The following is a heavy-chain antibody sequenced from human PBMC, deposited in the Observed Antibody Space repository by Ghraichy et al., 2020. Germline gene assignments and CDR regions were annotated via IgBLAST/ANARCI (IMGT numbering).Heavy chain of an antibody. Sequence: GGSLRLSCAASGFTFSSYSMNWVRQAPGKGLEWVSSISSSSSYIYYADSVKGRFTISRDNAKNSLYLQMNSLRAEDTAVYYCARVPIVVVTATIYGMDVWGQGTTVTVSS. CDR1: GFTFSSYS. D-gene: IGHD2-21*02. CDR3: ARVPIVVVTATIYGMDV. CDR2: ISSSSSYI. V-gene: IGHV3-21*01. J-gene: IGHJ6*02.